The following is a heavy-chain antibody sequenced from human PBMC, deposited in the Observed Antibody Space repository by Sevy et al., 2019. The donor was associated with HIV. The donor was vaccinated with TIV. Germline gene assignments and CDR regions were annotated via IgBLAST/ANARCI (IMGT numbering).Heavy chain of an antibody. V-gene: IGHV3-30-3*01. CDR2: ISYDGSNK. CDR3: ARIAVAGYYFDY. CDR1: GFTFSSYA. D-gene: IGHD6-19*01. J-gene: IGHJ4*02. Sequence: GGSLRLSCAASGFTFSSYAMHWVRQAPGKGLEWVAVISYDGSNKYYADSVKGRFTISRDNSKNTLYLQMNSLRAEDTAVYYCARIAVAGYYFDYWGQGTLGTVSS.